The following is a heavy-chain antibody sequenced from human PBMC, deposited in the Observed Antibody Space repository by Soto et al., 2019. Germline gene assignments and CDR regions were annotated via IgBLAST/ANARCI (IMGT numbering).Heavy chain of an antibody. Sequence: SETLSLTCAVYGGSFSGYYWSWIRQPPGKGLEWIGEINHSGSTNYSPSLKSRVTISVDTPKNQFSLKLSSVTAADTAVYYCARELGRYDILTGTHDYWGQGTLVTLSS. J-gene: IGHJ4*02. CDR3: ARELGRYDILTGTHDY. V-gene: IGHV4-34*01. CDR1: GGSFSGYY. D-gene: IGHD3-9*01. CDR2: INHSGST.